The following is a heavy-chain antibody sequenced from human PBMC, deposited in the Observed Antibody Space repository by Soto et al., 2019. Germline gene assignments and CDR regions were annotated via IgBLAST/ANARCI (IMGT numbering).Heavy chain of an antibody. CDR3: ARRAIGSSRAFDI. D-gene: IGHD6-6*01. Sequence: VGSLRLSCAASGFAFSSHPMSWVRQAPEKGLEWVSGISDSGGLTYNADSVKGRFTISRDNSKNTLYLQMNSLRAEDTAVYYCARRAIGSSRAFDIWGQGTMVTVSS. J-gene: IGHJ3*02. CDR2: ISDSGGLT. V-gene: IGHV3-23*01. CDR1: GFAFSSHP.